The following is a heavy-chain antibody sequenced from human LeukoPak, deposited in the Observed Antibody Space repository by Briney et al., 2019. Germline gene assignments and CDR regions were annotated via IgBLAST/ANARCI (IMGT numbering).Heavy chain of an antibody. J-gene: IGHJ4*02. D-gene: IGHD2-21*01. CDR1: RFTFTTSS. Sequence: GRSLRLSCAASRFTFTTSSMHWVRQAPGKGLEWVALISFDGGKTSYADSVRGRFTISRDNSKNTLYLQMDSLKTEDTGVYYCARGCGADSWCFDYRGQGTLVTVSS. CDR3: ARGCGADSWCFDY. V-gene: IGHV3-30*04. CDR2: ISFDGGKT.